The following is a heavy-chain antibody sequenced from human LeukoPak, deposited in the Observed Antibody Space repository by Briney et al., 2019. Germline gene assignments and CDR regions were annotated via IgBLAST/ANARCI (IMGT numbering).Heavy chain of an antibody. J-gene: IGHJ4*02. CDR3: AKDLDDYGDLYYFDY. V-gene: IGHV3-30*18. CDR2: ISYDGSNK. D-gene: IGHD4-17*01. Sequence: GGSLRLSCAASGFTVSTSVMHWVRQAPGKGLDWVAVISYDGSNKYYADSVKGRFTISRDNSKNTLYLQMNSLRAEDTAVYYCAKDLDDYGDLYYFDYWGQGTLVTVSS. CDR1: GFTVSTSV.